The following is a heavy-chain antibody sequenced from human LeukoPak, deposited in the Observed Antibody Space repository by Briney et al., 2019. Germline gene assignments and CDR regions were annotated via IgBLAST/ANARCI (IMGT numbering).Heavy chain of an antibody. Sequence: GGSLRLSCAASGFTFSSYAMSWVRQAPGKGLEWVSAISGSGGSTYYADSVKGRFTISRDNCKNTLYLQMNSLRAEDTAVYYCAKDLGYGGSYSDYWGQGTLVTVSS. CDR1: GFTFSSYA. CDR3: AKDLGYGGSYSDY. D-gene: IGHD1-26*01. CDR2: ISGSGGST. J-gene: IGHJ4*02. V-gene: IGHV3-23*01.